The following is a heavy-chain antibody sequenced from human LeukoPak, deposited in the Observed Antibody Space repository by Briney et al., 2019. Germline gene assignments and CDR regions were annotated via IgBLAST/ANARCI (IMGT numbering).Heavy chain of an antibody. J-gene: IGHJ4*02. Sequence: SQTLSLTCAVSGGSISSGGYSWSWIRQPPGKGLEWIGYSYHSGSTYYNPSLKSRVTISVDRSKNQFSLKLSSVTAADTAVYYCARWDYRTDFDYWGQGTLVTVSS. CDR1: GGSISSGGYS. D-gene: IGHD3-16*01. CDR2: SYHSGST. CDR3: ARWDYRTDFDY. V-gene: IGHV4-30-2*01.